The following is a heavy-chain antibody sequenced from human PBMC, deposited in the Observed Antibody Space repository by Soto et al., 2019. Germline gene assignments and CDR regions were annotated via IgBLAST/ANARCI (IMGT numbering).Heavy chain of an antibody. D-gene: IGHD3-16*01. V-gene: IGHV1-18*04. CDR2: ISAYNGNT. CDR1: GYTFTSYG. J-gene: IGHJ6*02. CDR3: ARGAPRGNPPPYDYYGMDV. Sequence: ASVKVSCKASGYTFTSYGISWVRQAPGQGLEWMGWISAYNGNTNYAQKLQGRVTMTTDTSTSTAYMGLRSLRSDDTAVYYCARGAPRGNPPPYDYYGMDVWGQGTTVTVSS.